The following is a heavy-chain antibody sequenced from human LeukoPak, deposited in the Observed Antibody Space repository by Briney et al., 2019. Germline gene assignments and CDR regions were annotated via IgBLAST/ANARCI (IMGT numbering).Heavy chain of an antibody. V-gene: IGHV4-59*01. CDR2: IYYSGST. Sequence: SETLSLTCTVSGGSISSYYWSWIRQPPGKGLEWIGYIYYSGSTNYNPSLKSRVTISVDTSKNQFSLKLSSVTAADTAVYYCARASYSSSWYASGYYYGMDVWGQGTRSPSP. CDR1: GGSISSYY. D-gene: IGHD6-13*01. CDR3: ARASYSSSWYASGYYYGMDV. J-gene: IGHJ6*02.